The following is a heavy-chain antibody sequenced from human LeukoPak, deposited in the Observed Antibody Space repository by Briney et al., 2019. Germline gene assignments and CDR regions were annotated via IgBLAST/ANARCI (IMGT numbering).Heavy chain of an antibody. D-gene: IGHD3-16*01. V-gene: IGHV2-5*02. CDR1: GFSLSTSGVG. CDR3: AHSPIHTWGSSYYFDY. Sequence: KLSGPTLVNPTQTLTLTCTFSGFSLSTSGVGVGWIRQPPGKALEWLALIYWDDDKRYSPSLKSRLIITKDTSKNQVVLTMTNMDPVDTATYYCAHSPIHTWGSSYYFDYWGQGTRVTVSS. CDR2: IYWDDDK. J-gene: IGHJ4*02.